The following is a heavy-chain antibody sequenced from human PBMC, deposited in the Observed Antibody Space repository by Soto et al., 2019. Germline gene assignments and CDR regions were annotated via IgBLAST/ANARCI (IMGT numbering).Heavy chain of an antibody. V-gene: IGHV3-15*01. CDR2: IKSRSDGGTT. D-gene: IGHD4-17*01. Sequence: EVQLVESGGGLVKPGGSLTLSCAASGITFSKAWMNWVRQSPGKGLEWVGRIKSRSDGGTTAYAAPVKGRFTISRDDSKDTLWLQMNSLKTEDTAVYYCTTNFYSDHGMDVLGQGTTVSVSS. CDR3: TTNFYSDHGMDV. CDR1: GITFSKAW. J-gene: IGHJ6*02.